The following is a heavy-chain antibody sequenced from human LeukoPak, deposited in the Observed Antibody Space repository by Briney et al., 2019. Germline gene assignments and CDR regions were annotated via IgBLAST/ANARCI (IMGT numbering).Heavy chain of an antibody. CDR3: ARMRIAAAGYSQYYYYYMDV. V-gene: IGHV4-4*02. J-gene: IGHJ6*03. Sequence: SGTLSLTCAVSGGSISSSNWWSWVRQPPGKGLEWIGEIYHSGSTNYNPSLKSRVTISVDKSKNQFFLKLSSVTAADTAVYYCARMRIAAAGYSQYYYYYMDVWGKGTTVTVSS. D-gene: IGHD6-13*01. CDR1: GGSISSSNW. CDR2: IYHSGST.